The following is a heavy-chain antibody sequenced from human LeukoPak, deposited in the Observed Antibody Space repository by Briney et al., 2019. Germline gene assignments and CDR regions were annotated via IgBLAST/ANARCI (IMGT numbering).Heavy chain of an antibody. Sequence: SQTLSLTCTVSGGSISSGSYYWSWIRQPAGKGLEWIGRIYTSGSTNYNPSLKSRVTISVDTSKNQFSLKLSSVTAAGTAVYYCARQRVSYFDYWGQGTLVTVSS. V-gene: IGHV4-61*02. CDR1: GGSISSGSYY. CDR2: IYTSGST. CDR3: ARQRVSYFDY. D-gene: IGHD3-10*01. J-gene: IGHJ4*02.